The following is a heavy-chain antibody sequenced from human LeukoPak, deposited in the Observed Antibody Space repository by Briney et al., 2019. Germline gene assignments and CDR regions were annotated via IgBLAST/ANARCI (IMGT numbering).Heavy chain of an antibody. CDR3: AVAGLSYWYFDL. CDR1: GFTFRSYS. J-gene: IGHJ2*01. CDR2: ISSSSSSI. D-gene: IGHD6-19*01. Sequence: PGGSLRLSCAASGFTFRSYSVNWVRQAPGKGLEWVSSISSSSSSIYYADSVKGRFTISRDDVKNTLYLQMNSLRDEDTAVYYCAVAGLSYWYFDLWGRGTLVTVSS. V-gene: IGHV3-21*01.